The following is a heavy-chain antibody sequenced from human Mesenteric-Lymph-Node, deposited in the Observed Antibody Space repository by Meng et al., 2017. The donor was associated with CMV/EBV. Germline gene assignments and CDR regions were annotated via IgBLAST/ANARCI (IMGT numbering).Heavy chain of an antibody. J-gene: IGHJ3*02. Sequence: ASVKVSCKASGYTFNNYGVYWVRQAPGQGLEWVGWISAYNGDTNYAQNLQDRVTMTTDTPTNTASMELRSLRPDDTAMYYCAVTYCGDDCYFNDAFDIWGQGTMVTVSS. V-gene: IGHV1-18*01. D-gene: IGHD2-21*01. CDR2: ISAYNGDT. CDR3: AVTYCGDDCYFNDAFDI. CDR1: GYTFNNYG.